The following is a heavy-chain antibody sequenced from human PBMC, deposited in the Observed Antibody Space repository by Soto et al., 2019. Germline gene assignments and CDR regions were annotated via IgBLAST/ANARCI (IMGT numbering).Heavy chain of an antibody. CDR2: ISSSGSTI. J-gene: IGHJ6*02. CDR1: GFTFSDYY. CDR3: ASPAVTPHSGMDV. V-gene: IGHV3-11*01. D-gene: IGHD4-17*01. Sequence: QVQLVESGGGLVKPGGSLRLSCAASGFTFSDYYMSWIRQAPGKGLEWVSYISSSGSTIYYADSVKGRFTISRDNAKNPRYLQMNSLRAEDTAMAYCASPAVTPHSGMDVWGQGTTVTVSS.